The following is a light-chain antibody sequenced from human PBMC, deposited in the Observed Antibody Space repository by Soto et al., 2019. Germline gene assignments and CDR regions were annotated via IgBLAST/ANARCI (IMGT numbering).Light chain of an antibody. J-gene: IGKJ1*01. CDR1: QGISNY. CDR2: AAS. Sequence: DIQMTQSPSSLSASVGDRVTITCRASQGISNYLAWYQQKPGKVPKLLIYAASTLQSGVPSRFRGSGSGTEFTLTISSLQPEDGASYYCQKYNSAPWTFGQGTKVEIK. V-gene: IGKV1-27*01. CDR3: QKYNSAPWT.